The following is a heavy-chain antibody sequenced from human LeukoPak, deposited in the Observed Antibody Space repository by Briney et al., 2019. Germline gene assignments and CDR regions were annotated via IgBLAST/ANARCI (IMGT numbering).Heavy chain of an antibody. CDR1: GGSVSSGSYY. D-gene: IGHD4-23*01. Sequence: PSQTLSLTCTVSGGSVSSGSYYWSWIRQPPGKGLEWIGYIYYSGSTNYNPSLKSRVTISVDTSKNQFSLKLSSVTAADTAVYYCARWTTVVPDDAFDIWGQGTMVTVSS. CDR3: ARWTTVVPDDAFDI. J-gene: IGHJ3*02. V-gene: IGHV4-61*01. CDR2: IYYSGST.